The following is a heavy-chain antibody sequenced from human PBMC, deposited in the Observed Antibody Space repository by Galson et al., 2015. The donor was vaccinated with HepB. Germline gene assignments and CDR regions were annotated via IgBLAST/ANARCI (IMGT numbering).Heavy chain of an antibody. CDR2: ISGSGVNT. V-gene: IGHV3-23*01. Sequence: LSLSCAASGFTFSNYAMTWVRQAPGKGLEWVSGISGSGVNTYYADSVKGRFTISRDNSKNTLYLQMNSLRAEDTAVYYCAATVTTGRGYYGMDVWGQGTTVTVSS. CDR1: GFTFSNYA. CDR3: AATVTTGRGYYGMDV. J-gene: IGHJ6*02. D-gene: IGHD4-17*01.